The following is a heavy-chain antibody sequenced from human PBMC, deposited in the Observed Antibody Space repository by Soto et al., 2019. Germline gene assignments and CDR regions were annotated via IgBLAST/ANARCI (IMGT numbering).Heavy chain of an antibody. Sequence: EVQVVESGGDLVKPGGSLRLSCVTSGFMCSSAWMNWVRQAPGKGLEWVGRIKSKRDGGARDYAEPVKGRFSISRDDSKNTVFLQMNSLRAEDTAVYYCVEGWNDFWGQGTLVTVSS. V-gene: IGHV3-15*01. CDR1: GFMCSSAW. CDR3: VEGWNDF. J-gene: IGHJ4*02. CDR2: IKSKRDGGAR. D-gene: IGHD1-1*01.